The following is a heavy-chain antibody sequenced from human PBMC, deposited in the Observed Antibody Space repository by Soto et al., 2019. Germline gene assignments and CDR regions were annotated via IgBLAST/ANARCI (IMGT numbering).Heavy chain of an antibody. CDR1: GFTFTNYA. CDR2: ISGGGDGT. J-gene: IGHJ3*02. D-gene: IGHD6-19*01. Sequence: EVQLLESGGGLVQPGGSLRLSCAASGFTFTNYAMSWVRQAPGKGLEWVSTISGGGDGTYYADSVKGHFTISRDNSKNTLYLQMNSLRVEDTAIYYCAKKGLGSLKTFCSGSGCHYAFEIWGQGTMVTGSS. V-gene: IGHV3-23*01. CDR3: AKKGLGSLKTFCSGSGCHYAFEI.